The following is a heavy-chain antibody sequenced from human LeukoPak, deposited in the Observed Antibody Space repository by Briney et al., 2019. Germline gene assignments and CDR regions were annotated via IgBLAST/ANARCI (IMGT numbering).Heavy chain of an antibody. J-gene: IGHJ4*02. V-gene: IGHV1-2*02. CDR3: AKVVGGSSDY. CDR2: INPNSGGT. Sequence: AAVKISCKASGYTFTGYLMHWVRQAPGQRLEWMGWINPNSGGTNYAQKFQGRVTMTRDTSISTAYMELSRLTSDDTAVYYCAKVVGGSSDYWGEGTLVLVS. CDR1: GYTFTGYL. D-gene: IGHD1-26*01.